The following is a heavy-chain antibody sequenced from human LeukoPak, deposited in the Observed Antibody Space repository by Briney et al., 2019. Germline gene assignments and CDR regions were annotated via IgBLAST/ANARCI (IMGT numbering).Heavy chain of an antibody. V-gene: IGHV4-39*01. CDR3: ARRNYCSGGSCFFFDY. D-gene: IGHD2-15*01. CDR1: GGSISSTSSY. J-gene: IGHJ4*02. CDR2: IYYSGST. Sequence: PSETLSLTCTVSGGSISSTSSYWGWIRQPPGKGLEWIGNIYYSGSTYYNPSLKSRLTISVDTSKNQFSLKLSSVTAADTAVYYCARRNYCSGGSCFFFDYWGQGTLVTVSS.